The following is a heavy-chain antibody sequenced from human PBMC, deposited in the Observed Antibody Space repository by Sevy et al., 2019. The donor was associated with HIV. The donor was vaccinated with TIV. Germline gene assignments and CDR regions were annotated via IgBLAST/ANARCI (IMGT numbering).Heavy chain of an antibody. D-gene: IGHD2-21*02. CDR2: IDAGNGNT. V-gene: IGHV1-3*01. J-gene: IGHJ4*02. CDR3: VRANGGDYPSRGYFDY. Sequence: ASVKVSCKASGYTFTSYAFHWVRQAPGQGLEWMGWIDAGNGNTKYSQTFQGRVTLTRETSASTAYMELSSLRSEDTVVYYCVRANGGDYPSRGYFDYWGQGTLVTVSS. CDR1: GYTFTSYA.